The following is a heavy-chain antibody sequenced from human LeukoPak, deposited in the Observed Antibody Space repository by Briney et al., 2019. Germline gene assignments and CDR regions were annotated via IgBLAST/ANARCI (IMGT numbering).Heavy chain of an antibody. D-gene: IGHD2-2*01. CDR3: ARRVVSSSSHSFDY. CDR1: GYSFNNYW. CDR2: IYPGDSDT. J-gene: IGHJ4*02. Sequence: ESLKISCQGSGYSFNNYWIAWVRQMPGKGLEWMGIIYPGDSDTRNSPSFQGQVTISADKSTSTAYLQWSSLKASDTAIYYCARRVVSSSSHSFDYWGQGTLVTVSS. V-gene: IGHV5-51*01.